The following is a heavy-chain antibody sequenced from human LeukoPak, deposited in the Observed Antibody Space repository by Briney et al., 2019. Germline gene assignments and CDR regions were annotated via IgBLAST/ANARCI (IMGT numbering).Heavy chain of an antibody. V-gene: IGHV1-46*01. Sequence: ASVKVSCKASGYTFTSYYMHWVRQAPGQGLEWMGIINPSGGSTSYAQKFQGRVTMTRDTSTSTVYMELSSLRSEDTAVYYCARESLHCSSTSCYKPDYYYYYMDVWGKGTTVTVSS. CDR3: ARESLHCSSTSCYKPDYYYYYMDV. J-gene: IGHJ6*03. CDR2: INPSGGST. CDR1: GYTFTSYY. D-gene: IGHD2-2*02.